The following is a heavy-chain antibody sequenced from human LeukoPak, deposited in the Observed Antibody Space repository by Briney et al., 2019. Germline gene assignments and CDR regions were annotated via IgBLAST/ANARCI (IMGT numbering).Heavy chain of an antibody. CDR2: INWNGGST. V-gene: IGHV3-20*04. Sequence: GGSLRLSCAASGFTFDDYGMSWVRQAPGKGLEWVSGINWNGGSTGYADSVKGRFTISRDNAKNSLYLQMNSLRAEDTASYYCARDPAWAAAGIWFDPWGQGTLVTVSS. D-gene: IGHD6-13*01. J-gene: IGHJ5*02. CDR3: ARDPAWAAAGIWFDP. CDR1: GFTFDDYG.